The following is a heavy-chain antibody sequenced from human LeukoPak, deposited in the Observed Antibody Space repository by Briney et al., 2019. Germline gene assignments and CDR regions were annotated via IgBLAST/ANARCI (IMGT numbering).Heavy chain of an antibody. CDR3: ARGDGYNDAEYLQH. D-gene: IGHD5-24*01. Sequence: RASLRLSSAPSGFTFSSYGMHWIRQTPGKGLEWVAVIWYDGSNKYYGDSVKGRFTISRDNSKKTLYLQMNSLRFEDTAVYYCARGDGYNDAEYLQHWGQGTLVTVS. CDR2: IWYDGSNK. CDR1: GFTFSSYG. J-gene: IGHJ1*01. V-gene: IGHV3-33*01.